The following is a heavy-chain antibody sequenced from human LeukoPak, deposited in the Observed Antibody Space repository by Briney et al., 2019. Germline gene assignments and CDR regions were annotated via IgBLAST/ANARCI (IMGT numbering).Heavy chain of an antibody. V-gene: IGHV4-39*01. CDR1: GGSISSTRYY. CDR3: ARGRHGDHVSLFEY. D-gene: IGHD3-10*02. CDR2: IYYSGST. J-gene: IGHJ4*02. Sequence: SETLSLTCTVSGGSISSTRYYWGWIRQPPGKGLEWIGSIYYSGSTYYNPSLKSRVTMSVDTSKNQFSLQLNSVTPEDTAVYFCARGRHGDHVSLFEYWGQGTLVTVSS.